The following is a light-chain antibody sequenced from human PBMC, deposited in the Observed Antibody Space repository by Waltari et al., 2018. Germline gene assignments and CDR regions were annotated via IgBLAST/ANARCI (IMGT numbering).Light chain of an antibody. CDR2: LGS. CDR1: QSLLHRNGKTF. CDR3: MQGLQIPYT. J-gene: IGKJ2*01. V-gene: IGKV2-28*01. Sequence: DIVMTQSPLSLPVTPGDPASIPCRSSQSLLHRNGKTFSAWYLQKPGQSPQVLIYLGSHRASGVPDRFSGSDSGTDFTLKISRVEAEDVGVYYCMQGLQIPYTFGQGTKLEIK.